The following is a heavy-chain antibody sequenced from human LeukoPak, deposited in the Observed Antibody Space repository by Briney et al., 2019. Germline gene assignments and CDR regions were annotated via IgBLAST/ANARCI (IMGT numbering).Heavy chain of an antibody. D-gene: IGHD3-10*01. CDR3: ARDGAMVRGVIIEGNWFDP. Sequence: PETLSLTCTVSGGSISSYYWSWIRQPAGKGLEWIGRIYTSGSTNYNPSLKSRVTMSVDTSKNQFSLKLSSVTAADTAVYYCARDGAMVRGVIIEGNWFDPWGQGTLVTVSS. J-gene: IGHJ5*02. CDR2: IYTSGST. CDR1: GGSISSYY. V-gene: IGHV4-4*07.